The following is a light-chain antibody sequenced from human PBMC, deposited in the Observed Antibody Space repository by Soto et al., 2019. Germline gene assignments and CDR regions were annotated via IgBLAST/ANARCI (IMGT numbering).Light chain of an antibody. J-gene: IGKJ1*01. V-gene: IGKV4-1*01. CDR2: WAS. CDR3: QQYYSYRWT. CDR1: QNVLYSSNDKNY. Sequence: DIVMTQSPDSLAVSLGERATINCKSSQNVLYSSNDKNYLAWYQQKPGQPPKLLIYWASTRESGVPDRFSGSGSGTDFTLTISSLQAEDVAVYYCQQYYSYRWTFGQGTKVEIK.